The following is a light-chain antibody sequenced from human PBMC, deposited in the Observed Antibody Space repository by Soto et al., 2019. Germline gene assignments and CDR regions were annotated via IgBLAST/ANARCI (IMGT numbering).Light chain of an antibody. Sequence: ALTHPASVSGSPGQSITISCTGTSSDVGGYNYVSWYQQHPGKAPKLMIYEVSNRPSGVSNRFSGSRSGNTASLTISGLQAEDEADYYCSSYSSSTTLYVFGTGTKVTVL. CDR3: SSYSSSTTLYV. J-gene: IGLJ1*01. V-gene: IGLV2-14*01. CDR1: SSDVGGYNY. CDR2: EVS.